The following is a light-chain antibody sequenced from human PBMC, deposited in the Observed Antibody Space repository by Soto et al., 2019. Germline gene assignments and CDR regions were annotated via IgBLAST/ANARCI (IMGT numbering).Light chain of an antibody. CDR3: QQWNSPWT. CDR2: DAS. V-gene: IGKV1-5*01. J-gene: IGKJ1*01. CDR1: QSISNW. Sequence: DIQMTQSPSTLSASVGDRVTITCRASQSISNWLAWYQQKPGKAPKLLISDASSLQSVVPSRFSGSGAGTDFTLVIGSLQADDVVTCHCQQWNSPWTFGQGTKVEIK.